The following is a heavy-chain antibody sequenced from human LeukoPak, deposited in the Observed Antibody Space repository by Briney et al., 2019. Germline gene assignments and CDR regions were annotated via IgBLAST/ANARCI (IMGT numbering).Heavy chain of an antibody. CDR3: ARDDDYGIV. CDR2: IYYSGST. CDR1: GGSISRYY. V-gene: IGHV4-59*01. J-gene: IGHJ4*02. Sequence: SETLSLTCTVSGGSISRYYWTWIRQPPGKGLEWIGYIYYSGSTNYNPSLTSRVTISVDTSKNQFSLMLTSLTAADTAVYYCARDDDYGIVWGQGTLVTVSS. D-gene: IGHD4-17*01.